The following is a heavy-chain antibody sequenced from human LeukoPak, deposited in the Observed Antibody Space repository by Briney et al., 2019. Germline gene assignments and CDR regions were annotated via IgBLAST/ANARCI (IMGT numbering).Heavy chain of an antibody. CDR2: ISYDGSNK. Sequence: PGGSLRLSCSASGFTFTTYGMNWVRQAPGKGLEWVAVISYDGSNKYYADSVKGRFTISRDNSKNTLYLQMNSLRAEDTAVYYCAKDHVGAYGGYYYYYYMDVWGKGTTVTVSS. CDR3: AKDHVGAYGGYYYYYYMDV. J-gene: IGHJ6*03. D-gene: IGHD1-26*01. V-gene: IGHV3-30*18. CDR1: GFTFTTYG.